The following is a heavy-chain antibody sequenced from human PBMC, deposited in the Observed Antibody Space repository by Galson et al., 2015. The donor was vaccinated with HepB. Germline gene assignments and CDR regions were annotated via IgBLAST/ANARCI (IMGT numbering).Heavy chain of an antibody. CDR3: ARVADDPLWGAFDI. Sequence: SETLSLTCTVSGGSISSYYWSWIRQPPGKGLEWIGYIYYSGSTNYNPSLKSRVTISVDTSKNQFSLKLSSVTAADTAVYYCARVADDPLWGAFDIWGQGTMVTVSS. D-gene: IGHD3-16*01. CDR1: GGSISSYY. V-gene: IGHV4-59*01. CDR2: IYYSGST. J-gene: IGHJ3*02.